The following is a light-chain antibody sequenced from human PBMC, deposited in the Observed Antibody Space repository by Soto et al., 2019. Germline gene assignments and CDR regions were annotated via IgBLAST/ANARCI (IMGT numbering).Light chain of an antibody. J-gene: IGLJ2*01. CDR1: SGDVGAYNY. CDR2: QVS. CDR3: CSTTGDNSVV. Sequence: QSALTQPPSASGSPGQSVTISCTGTSGDVGAYNYVSWYQQHPGKAPKLMIYQVSQRPSGVPYRFSGSQSGNTAPLTVSGLQAEEEADYYCCSTTGDNSVVFGGGTKVTVL. V-gene: IGLV2-8*01.